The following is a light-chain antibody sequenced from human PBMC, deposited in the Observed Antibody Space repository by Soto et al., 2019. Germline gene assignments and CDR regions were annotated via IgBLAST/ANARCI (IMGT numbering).Light chain of an antibody. J-gene: IGKJ1*01. CDR3: QQYNNWPPWT. CDR1: QSVSSN. Sequence: MVMTQSPATLSLSPGDSATLSCRDSQSVSSNLAWYQQKPGQAPRLLIYGAYTRATGIPARFSGSGSGTEFTLTISSLQSEDFAVYYCQQYNNWPPWTCGQGTKVDIK. CDR2: GAY. V-gene: IGKV3-15*01.